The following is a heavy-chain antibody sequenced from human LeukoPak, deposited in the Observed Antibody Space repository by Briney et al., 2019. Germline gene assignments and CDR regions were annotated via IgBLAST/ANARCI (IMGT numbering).Heavy chain of an antibody. CDR2: IYTSGST. CDR3: ARGLVAARRDYFDY. D-gene: IGHD6-6*01. J-gene: IGHJ4*02. Sequence: PSETLSLTCTVSGGSISSYYWSWIRQPAGKGLEWIGRIYTSGSTNYNPSLKSRVTMSVDTSKNQFSLKLSSVTAADTAVYYCARGLVAARRDYFDYWGQGTLVTVSS. V-gene: IGHV4-4*07. CDR1: GGSISSYY.